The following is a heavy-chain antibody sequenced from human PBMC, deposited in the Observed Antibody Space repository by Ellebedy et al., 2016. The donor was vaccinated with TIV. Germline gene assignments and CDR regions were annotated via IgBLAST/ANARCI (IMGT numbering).Heavy chain of an antibody. V-gene: IGHV3-64*04. D-gene: IGHD6-19*01. CDR3: ARGLGGWYRVDY. CDR1: GFAFSNNT. CDR2: IVDSGGYT. J-gene: IGHJ4*02. Sequence: GESLKISXSASGFAFSNNTMHWVRQAPGKGLEFVSSIVDSGGYTFYADSVKDRFTISRDNSKNTVYLEMNSLRAEDTAVYYCARGLGGWYRVDYWGQGTLVTVSS.